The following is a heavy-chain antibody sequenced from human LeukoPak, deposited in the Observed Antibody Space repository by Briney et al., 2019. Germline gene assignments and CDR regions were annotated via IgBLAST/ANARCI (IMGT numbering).Heavy chain of an antibody. CDR3: ARGVAAAGNYFYYYYMDV. V-gene: IGHV1-2*02. Sequence: GASVKVSCKVSGYTLTELSMHWVRQAPGQGLEWMAWMNPNSGGTSHAQKFQGRVTMTTDTPTSTAYMELRRLRSDDTAIYYCARGVAAAGNYFYYYYMDVWGKGTTVTVSS. CDR2: MNPNSGGT. D-gene: IGHD6-13*01. CDR1: GYTLTELS. J-gene: IGHJ6*03.